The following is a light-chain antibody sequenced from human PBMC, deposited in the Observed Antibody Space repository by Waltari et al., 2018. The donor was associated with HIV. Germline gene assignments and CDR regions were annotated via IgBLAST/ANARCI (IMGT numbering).Light chain of an antibody. CDR1: QNINIW. J-gene: IGKJ2*01. CDR3: QQYDSYSYT. Sequence: DIQLTQSPSTLAASVGDRVTITCRASQNINIWLGWYQQKPGKALKLLIYKASFREPGVLPRFAGSGSGAEFTLTISSLQPDDFATYYCQQYDSYSYTFGQGTKVEIK. V-gene: IGKV1-5*03. CDR2: KAS.